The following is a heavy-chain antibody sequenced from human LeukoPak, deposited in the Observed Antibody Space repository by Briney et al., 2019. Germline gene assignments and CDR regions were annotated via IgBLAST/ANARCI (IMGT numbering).Heavy chain of an antibody. D-gene: IGHD5-18*01. CDR1: GFTFGDYY. J-gene: IGHJ3*02. V-gene: IGHV3-11*04. CDR3: ARDRYSYGYPDAFDI. Sequence: GGSLRLSCAASGFTFGDYYMSWIRQAPGKGLEWVSYISSSGSTIYYADSVKGRFTISRDNAKNSLYLQMNSLRAEDTAVYYCARDRYSYGYPDAFDIWGQGTMVTVSS. CDR2: ISSSGSTI.